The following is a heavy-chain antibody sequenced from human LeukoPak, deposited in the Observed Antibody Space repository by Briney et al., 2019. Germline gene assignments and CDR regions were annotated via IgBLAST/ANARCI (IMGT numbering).Heavy chain of an antibody. V-gene: IGHV3-23*01. CDR3: ANYRPGNYVPPYDH. Sequence: PGGSLRLSCAASGFTFSGYVLSWVRQAPGKGLEWVASIGPGGTTFYAASVKGRFTICRDNSKNMVYLQMNSLTAEDTAVYYCANYRPGNYVPPYDHWGQGTQVTVSS. CDR2: SIGPGGTT. J-gene: IGHJ5*02. CDR1: GFTFSGYV. D-gene: IGHD3-16*01.